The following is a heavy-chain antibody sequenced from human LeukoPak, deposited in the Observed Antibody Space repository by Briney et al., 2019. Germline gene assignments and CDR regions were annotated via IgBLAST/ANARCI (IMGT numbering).Heavy chain of an antibody. D-gene: IGHD2-21*01. J-gene: IGHJ6*02. CDR1: GFXFSSYP. V-gene: IGHV3-30-3*01. CDR3: ASPINSRGYYYGMDV. Sequence: GGSLRLSCAASGFXFSSYPMHWVRQAPGKGLEWVAVISYDGSSGYFADSVTGRFTISRDNSKNTLYLQMNSLRAEDTAVYYCASPINSRGYYYGMDVWGQGTTVAVSS. CDR2: ISYDGSSG.